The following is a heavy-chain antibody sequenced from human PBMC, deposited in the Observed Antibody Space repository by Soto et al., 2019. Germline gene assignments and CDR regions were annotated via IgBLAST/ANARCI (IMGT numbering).Heavy chain of an antibody. Sequence: SETLSLTCAVSGYSINRDNYWGWIRQPPGKGLEWIGSIYYSGSTYYNPSLKSRVTISVDRSKNQFSLKLSSVTASDTAVYFCVSQRTSVLTQAYFDYWGPRALVTVSS. J-gene: IGHJ4*02. D-gene: IGHD2-8*01. CDR1: GYSINRDNY. CDR3: VSQRTSVLTQAYFDY. CDR2: IYYSGST. V-gene: IGHV4-38-2*01.